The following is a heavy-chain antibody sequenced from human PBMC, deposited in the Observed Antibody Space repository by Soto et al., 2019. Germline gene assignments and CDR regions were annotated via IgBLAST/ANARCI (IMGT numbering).Heavy chain of an antibody. V-gene: IGHV4-59*01. D-gene: IGHD2-2*01. CDR2: IYYSGST. J-gene: IGHJ6*02. CDR1: GGSISSYY. CDR3: ARDAGYCSSTSCLYGMDV. Sequence: KTSETLSLTCTVSGGSISSYYWSWIRQPPGKGLEWIGYIYYSGSTNYNPSLKSRVTISVDTSKNQFSLKLSSVTAADTAVYYCARDAGYCSSTSCLYGMDVWGQGTTVTVSS.